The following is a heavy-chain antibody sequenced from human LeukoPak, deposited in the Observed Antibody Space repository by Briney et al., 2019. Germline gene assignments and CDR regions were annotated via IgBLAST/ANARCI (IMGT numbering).Heavy chain of an antibody. CDR2: IYSGGST. CDR1: GFTVSSNY. V-gene: IGHV3-53*01. J-gene: IGHJ4*02. D-gene: IGHD3-22*01. Sequence: GGSLRLSCAASGFTVSSNYMSWVRQAPGKGLEWASVIYSGGSTYYADSVKGRFTISRDNSKNTLYLQMNSLRAEDTAVYYCARDLSEGPYYYDSSVAYWGQGTLVTVSS. CDR3: ARDLSEGPYYYDSSVAY.